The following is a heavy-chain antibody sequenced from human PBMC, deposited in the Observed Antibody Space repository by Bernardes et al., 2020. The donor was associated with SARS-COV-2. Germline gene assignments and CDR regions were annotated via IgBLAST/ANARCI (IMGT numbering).Heavy chain of an antibody. CDR1: GYAFTSYG. CDR3: ARVSCSSTSCYEDY. V-gene: IGHV1-18*01. J-gene: IGHJ4*02. D-gene: IGHD2-2*01. CDR2: ISAYNGNT. Sequence: ASVKASCKASGYAFTSYGIVWVRQTPGQGLEWMGWISAYNGNTKYAQKLQGRVTMTTDTSTSTAYMELRSLRSDDTAVYYCARVSCSSTSCYEDYWGQGTLVTVSS.